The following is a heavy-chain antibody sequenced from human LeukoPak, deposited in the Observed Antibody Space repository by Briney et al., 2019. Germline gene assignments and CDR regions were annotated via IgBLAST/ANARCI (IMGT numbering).Heavy chain of an antibody. J-gene: IGHJ4*02. V-gene: IGHV4-59*08. D-gene: IGHD3-22*01. Sequence: SEALSLTCTVSGVSISSYYWSWIRQPPGRGLEWIGWIYYSESTNYNPSLKSRVTISVDTSKNQFSLKLNSVTAADTAVYYCARRHNYSHSSGYYLDYWGQGTLVTVSS. CDR2: IYYSEST. CDR1: GVSISSYY. CDR3: ARRHNYSHSSGYYLDY.